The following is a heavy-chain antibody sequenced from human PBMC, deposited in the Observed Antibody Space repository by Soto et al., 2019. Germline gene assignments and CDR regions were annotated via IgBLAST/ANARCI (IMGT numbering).Heavy chain of an antibody. V-gene: IGHV3-30*03. CDR1: GFAYSSYA. CDR2: ILFVENHI. CDR3: ARGYLGTMIPFDP. J-gene: IGHJ5*02. D-gene: IGHD3-22*01. Sequence: GGSLTLSREASGFAYSSYARPWVPQEPGKGREWWGVILFVENHIYYALSVKGRFTISRDNSKSPLYVQVNSLRPEDTAVYNCARGYLGTMIPFDPWGQGALVTVSS.